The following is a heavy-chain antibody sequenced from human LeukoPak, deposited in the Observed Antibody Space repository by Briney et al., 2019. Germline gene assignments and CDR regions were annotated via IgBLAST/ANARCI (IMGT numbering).Heavy chain of an antibody. J-gene: IGHJ3*01. V-gene: IGHV3-7*01. CDR2: IRQDGSEK. D-gene: IGHD2/OR15-2a*01. CDR3: ARAGYYGDDAFDL. Sequence: GGSLRLSCVASGFIIGSYWMSWVRQAPGKGREWVANIRQDGSEKYYVDSVKGRLTISRDNAKNSLYLQMNNLTAADTAIYYCARAGYYGDDAFDLWGQGTRVTVSS. CDR1: GFIIGSYW.